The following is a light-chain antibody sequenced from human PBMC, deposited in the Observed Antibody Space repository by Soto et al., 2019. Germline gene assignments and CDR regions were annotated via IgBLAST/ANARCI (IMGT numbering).Light chain of an antibody. CDR3: QQYGSSPRT. V-gene: IGKV3-20*01. J-gene: IGKJ1*01. CDR2: GAS. CDR1: QRVSSN. Sequence: IVLTQSPATLSVSPWERATLSCRASQRVSSNLAGYQQKPGQAPRLLIYGASSRATGIPDRVSGSGSGTDFTLTISRLEPEDVAVYYCQQYGSSPRTFGQGTKVDIK.